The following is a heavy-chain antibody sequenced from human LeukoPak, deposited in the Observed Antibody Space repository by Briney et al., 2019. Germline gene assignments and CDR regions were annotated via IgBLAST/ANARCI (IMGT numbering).Heavy chain of an antibody. V-gene: IGHV4-59*03. D-gene: IGHD2-21*02. Sequence: SHTLSLTCAVSGDSNRRFYWTWVTDPPGKGLECIGYMYYTGSTKYNPSLKSRVSISVDTSKNQFSLTLTSVTAAHTAVYYCAAVVVSGTPYFDYWGQGTLVTVSS. CDR3: AAVVVSGTPYFDY. CDR2: MYYTGST. CDR1: GDSNRRFY. J-gene: IGHJ4*02.